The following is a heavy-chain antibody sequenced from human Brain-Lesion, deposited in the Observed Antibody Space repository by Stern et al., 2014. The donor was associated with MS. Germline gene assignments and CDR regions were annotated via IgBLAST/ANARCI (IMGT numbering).Heavy chain of an antibody. CDR1: GGSISSGGYY. CDR2: IFNSGST. J-gene: IGHJ6*02. Sequence: QVQLVQSGPGLVKPSQTLSLSCTVSGGSISSGGYYWSWIRQPAGKGLEWIGRIFNSGSTSHNPSLKSRDTLSNTTSKNQFSLRLNAMTAADTAVYYCARGRVVPGFQYYATDVWGQGTTVIVSS. CDR3: ARGRVVPGFQYYATDV. D-gene: IGHD2-2*01. V-gene: IGHV4-61*02.